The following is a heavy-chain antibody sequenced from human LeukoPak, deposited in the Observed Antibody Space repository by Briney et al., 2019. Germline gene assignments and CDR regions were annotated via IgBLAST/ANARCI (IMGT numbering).Heavy chain of an antibody. D-gene: IGHD6-19*01. V-gene: IGHV4-34*01. CDR2: INHSGST. J-gene: IGHJ6*03. CDR1: GFTFSSYG. Sequence: GSLRLSCAASGFTFSSYGMSWIRQPPGKGLEWIGEINHSGSTNYNPSLKSRVTISVDTPKNQFSLKLSSVTAADTAVYYCARAPSYSSGWGYYYYYMDVWGKGTTVTVSS. CDR3: ARAPSYSSGWGYYYYYMDV.